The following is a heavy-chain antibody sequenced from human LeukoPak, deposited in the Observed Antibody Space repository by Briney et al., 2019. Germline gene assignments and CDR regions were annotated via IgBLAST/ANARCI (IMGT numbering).Heavy chain of an antibody. CDR3: ASQPGAGWFDP. CDR2: INPGDSDT. V-gene: IGHV5-51*01. CDR1: GDSFTSSW. D-gene: IGHD3-10*01. Sequence: GESLKISCQASGDSFTSSWIGWARQMPGKGLEWMAIINPGDSDTRYSPSFQGQVTISADKSISTVYLQWGSLKASDTAMYYCASQPGAGWFDPWGQGTLVTVSS. J-gene: IGHJ5*02.